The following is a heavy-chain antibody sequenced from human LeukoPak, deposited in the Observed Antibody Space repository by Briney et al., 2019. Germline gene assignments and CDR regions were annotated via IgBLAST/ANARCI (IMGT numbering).Heavy chain of an antibody. J-gene: IGHJ4*02. CDR1: GFTFSSYA. V-gene: IGHV3-23*01. D-gene: IGHD3-16*01. CDR2: ISGSGGST. Sequence: GGSLRLSCAASGFTFSSYAMSWVRQAPGKGLEWVSAISGSGGSTYYADSVKGRFTISRDNSKNTLYLQMNSLRAEDTAVYYCAKGVGGLGRGTSNSHYFDYWGQGTLVTVSS. CDR3: AKGVGGLGRGTSNSHYFDY.